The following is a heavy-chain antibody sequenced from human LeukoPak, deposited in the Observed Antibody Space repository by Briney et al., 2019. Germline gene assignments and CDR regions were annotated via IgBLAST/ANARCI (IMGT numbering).Heavy chain of an antibody. CDR1: GLTFADFA. CDR3: AKDWARYRTEGLFVY. Sequence: GGSLRLSCAASGLTFADFAVHWVRLAPGKGLEGVSLISGAGRDAYYAESVKCRSTNSRDNSNNSLYLQMNDLRTEDTALYYCAKDWARYRTEGLFVYWGQRALVTASS. CDR2: ISGAGRDA. V-gene: IGHV3-43*02. J-gene: IGHJ4*02. D-gene: IGHD5-18*01.